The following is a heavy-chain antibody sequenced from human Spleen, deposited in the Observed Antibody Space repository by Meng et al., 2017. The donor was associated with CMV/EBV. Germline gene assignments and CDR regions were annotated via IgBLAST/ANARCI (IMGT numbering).Heavy chain of an antibody. J-gene: IGHJ4*02. CDR3: ARALADYDLLTGLDF. CDR1: GFTLTDYY. Sequence: SGFTLTDYYISWIRQAPGKGLEWISYISSSGTTKSYADSVKGRFTISRDNAHNSLYLQMNSLRAEDMAVYYCARALADYDLLTGLDFWGQGALVTVSS. V-gene: IGHV3-11*04. CDR2: ISSSGTTK. D-gene: IGHD3-9*01.